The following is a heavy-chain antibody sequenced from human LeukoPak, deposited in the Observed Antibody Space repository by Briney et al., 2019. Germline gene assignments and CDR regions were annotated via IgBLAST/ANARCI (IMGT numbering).Heavy chain of an antibody. Sequence: GRSLRLSCAASGFTFSSYGMHWVRQAPGKGLEWVAVIWYDGSNKYYADSVKGRFTISRDSSKNTLFLHMNTLRAEDTAIYYCAKDRTVGASYWYFDLWGRGTLVTASS. V-gene: IGHV3-33*06. CDR2: IWYDGSNK. CDR3: AKDRTVGASYWYFDL. D-gene: IGHD1-26*01. J-gene: IGHJ2*01. CDR1: GFTFSSYG.